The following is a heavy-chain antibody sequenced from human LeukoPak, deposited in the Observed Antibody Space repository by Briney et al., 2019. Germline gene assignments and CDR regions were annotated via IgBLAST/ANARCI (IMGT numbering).Heavy chain of an antibody. CDR1: GFTFDDYA. Sequence: GRSLRLSCAASGFTFDDYAMHWVRQVPGKGLEWVSSINWNRGTIAYADSVKGRFTISRDDAKNYLYLQMNSLRTEDTAFYYCAKGIGYGDYGFYDAFDMWGQGTMVTVSS. V-gene: IGHV3-9*01. CDR3: AKGIGYGDYGFYDAFDM. J-gene: IGHJ3*02. CDR2: INWNRGTI. D-gene: IGHD4-17*01.